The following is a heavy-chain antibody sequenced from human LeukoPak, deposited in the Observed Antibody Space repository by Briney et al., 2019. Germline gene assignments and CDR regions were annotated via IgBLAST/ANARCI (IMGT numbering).Heavy chain of an antibody. D-gene: IGHD3-22*01. CDR1: GGTFSSYA. CDR2: ISACNGNT. V-gene: IGHV1-18*01. CDR3: ARDYDSSGYYYTWFDP. J-gene: IGHJ5*02. Sequence: ASVKVSCKASGGTFSSYAISWVRQAPGQGLEWMGWISACNGNTNYAQKLQGRVTMTTDTSTSTAYMELRSLRSDDTAVYYCARDYDSSGYYYTWFDPWGQGTLVTVSS.